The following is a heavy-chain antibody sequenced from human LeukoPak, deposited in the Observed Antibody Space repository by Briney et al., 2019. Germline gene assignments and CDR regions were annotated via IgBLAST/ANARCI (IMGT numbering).Heavy chain of an antibody. CDR3: ARDKGLLWFGELSREDAFDI. J-gene: IGHJ3*02. V-gene: IGHV4-39*07. D-gene: IGHD3-10*01. Sequence: PSETLSLTCTVSGGSISSSSYYWGWIRQPPGKGLEWIGSIYYSGSTYSNPSLKSRVTISVDKSKNQFSLKLSSVTAADTAVYYCARDKGLLWFGELSREDAFDIWGQGTMVTVSS. CDR1: GGSISSSSYY. CDR2: IYYSGST.